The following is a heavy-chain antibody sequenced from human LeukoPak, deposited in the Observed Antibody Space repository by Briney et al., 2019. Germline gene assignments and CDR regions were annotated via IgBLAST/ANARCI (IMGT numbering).Heavy chain of an antibody. D-gene: IGHD7-27*01. CDR1: GFTFNTYS. Sequence: PGXSLRLSCAASGFTFNTYSMNWVRQAPGKGVEWVSYISSSGSTIYYGDSVKGRFTISRDNDKKSLYLQMNSLRADDTAVYYCARDPNWGYGWFDPWGQGTLVTVSS. CDR2: ISSSGSTI. CDR3: ARDPNWGYGWFDP. V-gene: IGHV3-48*01. J-gene: IGHJ5*02.